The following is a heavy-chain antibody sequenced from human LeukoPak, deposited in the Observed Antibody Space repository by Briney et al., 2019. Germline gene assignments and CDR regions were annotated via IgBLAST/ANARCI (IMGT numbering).Heavy chain of an antibody. Sequence: TLSLTCTVSGGSISSYYWSWIRQPPGKGLEWIGYISYSGSTNYNPSLKSRVTISIDTSKNQFSLKLRSVTAADTAIYYCARQGYDILTGYIDAFDIWGQGTMVTVSS. V-gene: IGHV4-59*08. D-gene: IGHD3-9*01. J-gene: IGHJ3*02. CDR3: ARQGYDILTGYIDAFDI. CDR1: GGSISSYY. CDR2: ISYSGST.